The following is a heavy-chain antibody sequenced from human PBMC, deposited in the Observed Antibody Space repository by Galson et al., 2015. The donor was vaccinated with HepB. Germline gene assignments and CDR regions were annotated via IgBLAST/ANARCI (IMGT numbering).Heavy chain of an antibody. CDR2: ISGSGGST. CDR3: ATAGGVPGIAAAGRAFRY. CDR1: GFTFSSYA. J-gene: IGHJ4*02. V-gene: IGHV3-23*01. D-gene: IGHD6-13*01. Sequence: SLRLSCAASGFTFSSYAMSWVRQAPGKGLEWVSAISGSGGSTYYADSVKGRFTISRDNSKNTLYLQMNSLRAEDTAVYYCATAGGVPGIAAAGRAFRYWGQGTLVTVSS.